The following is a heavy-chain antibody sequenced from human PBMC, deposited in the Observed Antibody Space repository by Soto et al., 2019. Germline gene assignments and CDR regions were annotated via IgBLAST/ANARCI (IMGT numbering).Heavy chain of an antibody. CDR1: TFTFSKAW. CDR2: IQSKTDGWTT. CDR3: STDPGLRGGSRYKY. Sequence: GGSLRLSCAASTFTFSKAWMNWFRQAPGKGLEWVGRIQSKTDGWTTDYAARVTGRFTISRDDSINRLYLQLNSLKTEDTAVYYCSTDPGLRGGSRYKYWGQGTLVTVSS. D-gene: IGHD3-16*01. J-gene: IGHJ4*02. V-gene: IGHV3-15*07.